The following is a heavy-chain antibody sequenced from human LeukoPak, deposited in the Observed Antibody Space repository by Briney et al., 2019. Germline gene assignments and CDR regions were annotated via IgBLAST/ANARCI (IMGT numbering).Heavy chain of an antibody. D-gene: IGHD2-2*02. V-gene: IGHV4-59*08. J-gene: IGHJ4*02. CDR1: SGSISSYY. CDR3: ARQDIVVVPAAIAPDY. CDR2: IYYSGST. Sequence: SETLSLTCTVSSGSISSYYWSWIRQPPGKGLEWIGYIYYSGSTNYNPSLKSRVTISVDTSKNQFSLKLSSVTAADTAVYYCARQDIVVVPAAIAPDYWGQGTLVTVSS.